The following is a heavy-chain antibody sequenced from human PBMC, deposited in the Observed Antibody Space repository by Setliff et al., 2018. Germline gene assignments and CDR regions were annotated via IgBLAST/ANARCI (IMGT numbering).Heavy chain of an antibody. CDR2: IYNSGST. J-gene: IGHJ4*02. CDR3: AKNPLYLHMSSLRADDTAVYYCAKPRLELRWGFEY. CDR1: GDSISNYY. Sequence: SETLSLTCTVSGDSISNYYWNWIRQPPGKGLEWIGYIYNSGSTNYNPSLKSRVTISVDTSKNQISLKLTSVTGRFTISRDNAKNPLYLHMSSLRADDTAVYYCAKPRLELRWGFEYWGQGTPVTVSS. V-gene: IGHV4-59*01. D-gene: IGHD1-7*01.